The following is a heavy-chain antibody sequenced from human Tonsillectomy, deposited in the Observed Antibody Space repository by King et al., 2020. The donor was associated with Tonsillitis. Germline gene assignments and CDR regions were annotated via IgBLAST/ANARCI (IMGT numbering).Heavy chain of an antibody. CDR3: AKGWWLRASDTFDI. D-gene: IGHD2-15*01. J-gene: IGHJ3*02. CDR1: DFTFSSYA. CDR2: ISATDGTT. V-gene: IGHV3-23*04. Sequence: VQLVESGGGLVQPGGSLRLSCAGADFTFSSYAMNWVRQAPGKGLQWVSSISATDGTTYYTDSVKGRFTISRDNSKNTVWLQMNSLRAEDTAVYYCAKGWWLRASDTFDIWGQGTMVTVSA.